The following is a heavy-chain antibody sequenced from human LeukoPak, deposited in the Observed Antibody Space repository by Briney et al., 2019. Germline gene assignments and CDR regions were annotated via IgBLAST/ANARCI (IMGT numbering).Heavy chain of an antibody. Sequence: GALRLSCAASGFTVSSNYMSWVRQAPGKGLEWVSVIYSGGSTYYADSVKGRFTISRDNSKNTLYLQMNSLRAEDTAVYYCARIRGYSSYDYDYWGQGTLVTVSS. D-gene: IGHD5-12*01. J-gene: IGHJ4*02. V-gene: IGHV3-66*01. CDR1: GFTVSSNY. CDR3: ARIRGYSSYDYDY. CDR2: IYSGGST.